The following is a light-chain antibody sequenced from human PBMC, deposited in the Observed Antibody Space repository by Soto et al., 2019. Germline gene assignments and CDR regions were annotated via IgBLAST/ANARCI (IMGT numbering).Light chain of an antibody. J-gene: IGKJ2*01. CDR2: GVS. CDR1: QSLSSDS. Sequence: IVLTQSPGTLSLAPGKGATLSCRTSQSLSSDSFAWYRQRLGQAPRLLIYGVSKRATGLPDRFSGGGSGTDFTLTITRLEPQDSAVYYCHQYGTSPPTFGQGTRLEIK. V-gene: IGKV3-20*01. CDR3: HQYGTSPPT.